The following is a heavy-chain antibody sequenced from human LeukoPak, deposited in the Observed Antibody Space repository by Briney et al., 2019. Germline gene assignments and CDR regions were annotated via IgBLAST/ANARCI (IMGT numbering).Heavy chain of an antibody. CDR2: ISYDGSNK. V-gene: IGHV3-30*03. Sequence: GGSLRLSCAASGFTFSSYGMHWVRQAPGKGLEWVAVISYDGSNKYYADSAKGRFTISRDNSKNTLYLQMNSLRTEDTAVYYCARAYYYGVPFDYWGQGTLVTVSS. J-gene: IGHJ4*02. CDR3: ARAYYYGVPFDY. D-gene: IGHD3-22*01. CDR1: GFTFSSYG.